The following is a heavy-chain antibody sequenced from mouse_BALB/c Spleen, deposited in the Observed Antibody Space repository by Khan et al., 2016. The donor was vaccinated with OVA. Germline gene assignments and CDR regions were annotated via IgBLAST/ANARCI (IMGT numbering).Heavy chain of an antibody. CDR1: GYSITSDYA. CDR2: ITYSGRT. CDR3: SGGRAY. V-gene: IGHV3-2*02. Sequence: EVKLEESGPGLVKPSQSLSLTCTVTGYSITSDYAWNWIRQFPGNRLEWMGYITYSGRTSYPPSLKSRISITRDTSKNQFFLQLNSVTIDDTATYYCSGGRAYWGQGTLVTVSA. J-gene: IGHJ3*01. D-gene: IGHD3-3*01.